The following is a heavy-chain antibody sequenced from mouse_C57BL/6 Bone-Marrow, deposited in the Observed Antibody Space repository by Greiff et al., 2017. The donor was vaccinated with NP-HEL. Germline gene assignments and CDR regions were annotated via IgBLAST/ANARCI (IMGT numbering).Heavy chain of an antibody. Sequence: VQLKESGPVLVKPGASVKMSCKASGYTFTDYYMNWVKQSHGKSLEWIGVINPYNGGTSYNQKFKGKATLTVDKSSSTAYMELNSLTSEDSAVYYCARQGPYDFDYWGQGTTLTVSS. CDR3: ARQGPYDFDY. D-gene: IGHD1-1*01. J-gene: IGHJ2*01. CDR1: GYTFTDYY. CDR2: INPYNGGT. V-gene: IGHV1-19*01.